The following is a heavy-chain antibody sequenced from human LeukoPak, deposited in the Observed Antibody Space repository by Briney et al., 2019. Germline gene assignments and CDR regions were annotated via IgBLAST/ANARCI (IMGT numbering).Heavy chain of an antibody. CDR3: ARDSIDTAMVDY. CDR2: INHSGST. J-gene: IGHJ4*02. CDR1: GGSFSGYF. D-gene: IGHD5-18*01. Sequence: SETLSLTCAVYGGSFSGYFWSWIRQPPGKGLEWIGEINHSGSTNYNPSLKSRVTISVDTSKNQFSLKLSSVTAADTAVYYCARDSIDTAMVDYWGQGTLVTVSS. V-gene: IGHV4-34*01.